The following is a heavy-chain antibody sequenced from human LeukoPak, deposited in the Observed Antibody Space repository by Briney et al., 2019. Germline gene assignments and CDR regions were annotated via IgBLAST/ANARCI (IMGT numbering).Heavy chain of an antibody. V-gene: IGHV3-11*04. CDR1: GFTFNDYY. CDR3: ASLAYCGGDCYWANDY. Sequence: GGSLRLSCAASGFTFNDYYMSWIRQAPGKGLEWLSYINIGGTNTHYADSVKGRFTISRDNAKKSLYLEMNNLRAEDTAVYYCASLAYCGGDCYWANDYWGQGTLVTVSS. CDR2: INIGGTNT. J-gene: IGHJ4*02. D-gene: IGHD2-21*02.